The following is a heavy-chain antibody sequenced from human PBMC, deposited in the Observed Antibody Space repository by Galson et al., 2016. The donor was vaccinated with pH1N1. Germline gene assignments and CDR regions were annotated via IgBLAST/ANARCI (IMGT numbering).Heavy chain of an antibody. Sequence: SLRLSCAASGFTFSDYYMSWIRQAPGKGLEWVSYISSTGSTIYYADSVKGRLTVSRGNAKNSLYLQMNSLRAEDTAVYYCAREGRSDYGDYDGNYYGMDVWGQGTTVTVSS. CDR2: ISSTGSTI. CDR3: AREGRSDYGDYDGNYYGMDV. D-gene: IGHD4-17*01. J-gene: IGHJ6*02. V-gene: IGHV3-11*04. CDR1: GFTFSDYY.